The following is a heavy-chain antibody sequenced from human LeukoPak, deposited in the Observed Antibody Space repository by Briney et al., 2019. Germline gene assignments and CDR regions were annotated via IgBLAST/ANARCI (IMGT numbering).Heavy chain of an antibody. CDR3: ARDLGYYRADY. CDR1: GFTFSNAW. J-gene: IGHJ4*02. V-gene: IGHV3-15*01. D-gene: IGHD1-26*01. Sequence: PAGSLRLSCAASGFTFSNAWMSWVRQAPGKGLEWVGRIKSKTDGGTTDYAAPVKGRFTISSDDSKNTLYLQMNSLKTEDTAVYYCARDLGYYRADYWGQGTLVTVSS. CDR2: IKSKTDGGTT.